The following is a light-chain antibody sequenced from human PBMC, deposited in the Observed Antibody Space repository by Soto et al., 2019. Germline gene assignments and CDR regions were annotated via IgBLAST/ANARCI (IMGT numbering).Light chain of an antibody. CDR3: QQLNSYLFT. Sequence: IQLTQSPSSLSASVGDRVTITCRASQGISSYLAWYQQKPGKDPKLLIYAASTLQSGVPSRFSGSGSGTDFTLTISSLQPEDFATYYCQQLNSYLFTFGGGTKVEIK. V-gene: IGKV1-9*01. CDR2: AAS. CDR1: QGISSY. J-gene: IGKJ4*01.